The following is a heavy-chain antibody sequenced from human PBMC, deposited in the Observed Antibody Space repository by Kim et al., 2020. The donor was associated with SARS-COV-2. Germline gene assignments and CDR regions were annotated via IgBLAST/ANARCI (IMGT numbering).Heavy chain of an antibody. Sequence: TSYADSVKGRFTISRDNAKNTLYLQMNRLRAEDTAVYYCAREEVLTGIDYWGQGTLVTVSS. CDR2: T. J-gene: IGHJ4*02. D-gene: IGHD3-10*01. V-gene: IGHV3-74*01. CDR3: AREEVLTGIDY.